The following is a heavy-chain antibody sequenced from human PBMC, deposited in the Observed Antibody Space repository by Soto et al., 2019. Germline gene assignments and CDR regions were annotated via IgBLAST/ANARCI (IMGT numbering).Heavy chain of an antibody. D-gene: IGHD4-17*01. CDR2: IYYSGST. Sequence: QVQLQESGPGLVKPSQTLSLTCTVSGGSISSGGYYWSWIRQHPGKGLEWIGYIYYSGSTYYNPTLKIRVTISVDTSKNQFSLNLSSVTAADTAVYYCARGKTTVTTMGMDVWGQGTTVTVSS. J-gene: IGHJ6*02. V-gene: IGHV4-31*03. CDR1: GGSISSGGYY. CDR3: ARGKTTVTTMGMDV.